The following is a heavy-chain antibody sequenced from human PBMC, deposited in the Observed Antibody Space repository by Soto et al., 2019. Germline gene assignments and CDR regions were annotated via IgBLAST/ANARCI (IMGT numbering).Heavy chain of an antibody. J-gene: IGHJ4*02. D-gene: IGHD2-15*01. Sequence: QVQLVESGGGVVQPGRSLRLSCAASGFIFSIYGMHWVRQAPGKGLEWVAVISYDGSNKDYADSAKGRFTISRDNSKNTLYLQMHSLRAEDTAVYYCAASAHGSGGSSLDYWGQGTRVTVSS. V-gene: IGHV3-30*03. CDR2: ISYDGSNK. CDR1: GFIFSIYG. CDR3: AASAHGSGGSSLDY.